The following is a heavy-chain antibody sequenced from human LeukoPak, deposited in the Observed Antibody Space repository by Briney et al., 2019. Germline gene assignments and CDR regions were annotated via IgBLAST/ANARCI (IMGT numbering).Heavy chain of an antibody. V-gene: IGHV3-7*01. CDR3: ARAWDYYYYMDV. CDR1: GYTFSSYW. J-gene: IGHJ6*03. Sequence: GGPLRLSCAASGYTFSSYWMSWVRQAPGKGLEWVANIKQDGSEKYYVDSVKGRFTISRDNAKNSLYLQMNSLRAEDTAVYYCARAWDYYYYMDVWGKGTTVTVSS. CDR2: IKQDGSEK.